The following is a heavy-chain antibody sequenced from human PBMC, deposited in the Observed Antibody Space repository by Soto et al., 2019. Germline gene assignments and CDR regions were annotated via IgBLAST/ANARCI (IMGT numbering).Heavy chain of an antibody. CDR2: INHSGST. V-gene: IGHV4-34*01. CDR3: ARASGYCSSTSCYLDYYYYYMDV. CDR1: GGSFSGYY. D-gene: IGHD2-2*03. Sequence: ASETLSLTCAVYGGSFSGYYWSWIRQPPGKGLEWIGEINHSGSTNYDPSLKSRVTISVDTSKNQFSLKLSSVTAADTAVYYCARASGYCSSTSCYLDYYYYYMDVWGKGTTVTVSS. J-gene: IGHJ6*03.